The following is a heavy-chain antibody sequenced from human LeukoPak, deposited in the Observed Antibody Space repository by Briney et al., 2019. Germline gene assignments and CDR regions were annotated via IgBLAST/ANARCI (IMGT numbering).Heavy chain of an antibody. CDR1: GGSISSGGYY. V-gene: IGHV4-31*03. J-gene: IGHJ3*02. D-gene: IGHD4-23*01. Sequence: SETLSLTCTVSGGSISSGGYYWSWIRQHPGKGLEWIGYIYYSGCTYYNPSLKSRVTISVDTSKNQFSLKLSSVTAADTAVYYCARWLTTVGAFDIWGQGTMVTVSS. CDR2: IYYSGCT. CDR3: ARWLTTVGAFDI.